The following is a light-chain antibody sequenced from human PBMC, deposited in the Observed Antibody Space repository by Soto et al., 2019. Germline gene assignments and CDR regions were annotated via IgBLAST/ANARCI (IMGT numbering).Light chain of an antibody. V-gene: IGKV3-11*01. Sequence: DTVLTQSPATLSLSPGERATLSCRASQSVSNYLAWYQHKPGQAPRLLIYDASNRATGVPASFSGCGSGTNFTLTITSLEPGDFAVYFCHQRANWPWTFGQGTKVEIK. CDR3: HQRANWPWT. CDR1: QSVSNY. CDR2: DAS. J-gene: IGKJ1*01.